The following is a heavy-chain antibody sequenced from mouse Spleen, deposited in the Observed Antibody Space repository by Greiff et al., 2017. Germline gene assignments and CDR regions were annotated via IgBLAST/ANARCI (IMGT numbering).Heavy chain of an antibody. J-gene: IGHJ4*01. Sequence: VQLQQSGPGLVQPSQSLSITCTVSGFSLTSYGVHWVRQSPGKGLEWLGVIWRGGSTDYNAAFMSRLSITKDNSKSQVFFKMNSLQADDTAIYYCAKNRITTVVAHYYAMDYWGQGTSVTVSS. D-gene: IGHD1-1*01. CDR3: AKNRITTVVAHYYAMDY. CDR2: IWRGGST. V-gene: IGHV2-5*01. CDR1: GFSLTSYG.